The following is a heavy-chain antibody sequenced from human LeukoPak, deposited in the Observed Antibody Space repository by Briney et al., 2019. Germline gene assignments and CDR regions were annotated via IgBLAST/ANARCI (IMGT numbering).Heavy chain of an antibody. V-gene: IGHV3-23*01. J-gene: IGHJ4*02. CDR3: ARDGKPYYDILTGYYLETSKYYFDY. CDR1: GFSFSSYA. CDR2: MSSSDDGR. Sequence: PGGSLRLSCATSGFSFSSYAMSWVRQAPGKGLEWVSAMSSSDDGRYYAASVRGRFTISRDTSRSTLYLQMNSLRAEDTAVYYCARDGKPYYDILTGYYLETSKYYFDYWGQGTLVTVSS. D-gene: IGHD3-9*01.